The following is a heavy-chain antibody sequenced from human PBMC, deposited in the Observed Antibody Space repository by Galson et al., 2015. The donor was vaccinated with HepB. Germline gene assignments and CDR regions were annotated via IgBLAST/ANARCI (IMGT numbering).Heavy chain of an antibody. J-gene: IGHJ6*03. CDR1: GYSFTSYW. CDR3: ARNPLVELYYSNYDYYYMDV. CDR2: IDPSDSYT. Sequence: QSGAEVKKPGESLRISCKGSGYSFTSYWISWVRQMPGKGLEWMGRIDPSDSYTNYSPSFQGHVTISADKSISTAYLQWSSLKASDTAMYYCARNPLVELYYSNYDYYYMDVWGKGTTVTVSS. D-gene: IGHD4-11*01. V-gene: IGHV5-10-1*01.